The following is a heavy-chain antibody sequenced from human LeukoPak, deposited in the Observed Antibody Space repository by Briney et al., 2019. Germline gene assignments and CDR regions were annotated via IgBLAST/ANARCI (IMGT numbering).Heavy chain of an antibody. J-gene: IGHJ4*02. CDR3: ARRYYYNLGSFPFDF. D-gene: IGHD3-10*01. CDR1: GGSISGYY. V-gene: IGHV4-34*01. CDR2: IHNSGTT. Sequence: PSETLSLTCTVSGGSISGYYWSWIRQSSGKGLEWIGEIHNSGTTNYNPSLNSRVTISEDTSKNQFYLNLSSVTAADTAVYYCARRYYYNLGSFPFDFWGQGTLVTVSS.